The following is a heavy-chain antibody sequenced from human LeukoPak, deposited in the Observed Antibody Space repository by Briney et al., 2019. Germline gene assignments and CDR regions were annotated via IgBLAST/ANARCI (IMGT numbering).Heavy chain of an antibody. J-gene: IGHJ4*02. CDR1: GFTVSSNY. CDR2: ISSSSSYT. Sequence: GGSLRLSCAASGFTVSSNYMSWIRQAPGKGLEWVSYISSSSSYTNYADSVKGRFAISRDNAKNSLYLQMNSLRAEDTAVYYCARDLAVAGTGFDYWGQGTLVTVSS. V-gene: IGHV3-11*05. D-gene: IGHD6-19*01. CDR3: ARDLAVAGTGFDY.